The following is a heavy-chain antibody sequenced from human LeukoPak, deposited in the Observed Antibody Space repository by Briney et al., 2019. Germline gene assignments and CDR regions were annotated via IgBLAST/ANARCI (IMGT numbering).Heavy chain of an antibody. J-gene: IGHJ5*02. CDR2: ISYDGSNK. V-gene: IGHV3-30-3*01. Sequence: GSLRLSCAASGFTFSSYAMHWVRQAPGKGLEWVAVISYDGSNKYYADSVKGRFTISRDNSKNTLYLQMNSLRAEDTAVYYCARTSVYDSSGHFDPWGQGTLVTVSS. CDR3: ARTSVYDSSGHFDP. D-gene: IGHD3-22*01. CDR1: GFTFSSYA.